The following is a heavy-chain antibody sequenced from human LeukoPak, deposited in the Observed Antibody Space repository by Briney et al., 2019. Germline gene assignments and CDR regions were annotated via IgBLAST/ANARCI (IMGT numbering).Heavy chain of an antibody. Sequence: SETLSLTCTVSGGSISSSSAYWGWICQPPGKGLEWIGSIYYSKNTYYNPSLKSRVTISADTSKNQFSLTLGSVSAIDTAVYYCVSPRGFSYGYFDYWGQGTLVTVSS. V-gene: IGHV4-39*01. CDR2: IYYSKNT. CDR3: VSPRGFSYGYFDY. J-gene: IGHJ4*02. CDR1: GGSISSSSAY. D-gene: IGHD5-18*01.